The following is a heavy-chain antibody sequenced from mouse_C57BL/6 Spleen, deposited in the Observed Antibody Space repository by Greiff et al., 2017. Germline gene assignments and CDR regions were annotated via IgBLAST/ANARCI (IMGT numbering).Heavy chain of an antibody. CDR3: ARTDPNYYGSSYLFDY. V-gene: IGHV1-53*01. Sequence: QVQLQQPGTELVKPGASVKLSCKASGYTFTSYWMHWVKQRPGQGLEWIGNINPSNGGTNYNEKFKSKATLTVDKSSSTAYMQLSSLTSEDSAVXYCARTDPNYYGSSYLFDYWGQGTTLTVSS. J-gene: IGHJ2*01. CDR2: INPSNGGT. CDR1: GYTFTSYW. D-gene: IGHD1-1*01.